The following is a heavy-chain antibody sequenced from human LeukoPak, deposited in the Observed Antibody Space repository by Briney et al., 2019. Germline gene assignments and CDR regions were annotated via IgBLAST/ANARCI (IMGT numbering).Heavy chain of an antibody. CDR1: GYTFTGYY. CDR2: INPNSGGT. J-gene: IGHJ5*02. Sequence: ASVKVSCKASGYTFTGYYMHWVRQAPGQGLEWMGRINPNSGGTNYAQKFQGRVTMTRDTSISTAYVELSRLRSDDTAVYYCAEGGGRYCTNGVCYTKSKNWFDPWGQGTLVTVSS. V-gene: IGHV1-2*06. CDR3: AEGGGRYCTNGVCYTKSKNWFDP. D-gene: IGHD2-8*01.